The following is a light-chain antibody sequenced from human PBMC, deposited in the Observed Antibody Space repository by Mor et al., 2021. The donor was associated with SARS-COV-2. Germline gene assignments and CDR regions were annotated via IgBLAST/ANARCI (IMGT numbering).Light chain of an antibody. CDR1: QSISSS. V-gene: IGKV3-11*01. Sequence: RATLSCRASQSISSSLAWYQQKPGQAPRLLIYDASNRATGVPARFSGSGSGTDFTLTISGLQAEDAAMYYCQQYYTTPLTFGR. J-gene: IGKJ4*01. CDR2: DAS. CDR3: QQYYTTPLT.